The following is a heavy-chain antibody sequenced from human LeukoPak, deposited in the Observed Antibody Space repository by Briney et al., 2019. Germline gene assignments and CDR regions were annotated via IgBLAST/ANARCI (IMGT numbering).Heavy chain of an antibody. CDR2: IYPGDSDT. D-gene: IGHD2-2*01. Sequence: GESLKISCKGSGYSFSTYWIGWVRQMPGKGLEWMGIIYPGDSDTRYSPSFQGQVTISADKSISTAYLQWSSLKASDTAMYYCARRSGLDSSPYHFDYWGQGTLVTVSS. V-gene: IGHV5-51*01. CDR1: GYSFSTYW. J-gene: IGHJ4*02. CDR3: ARRSGLDSSPYHFDY.